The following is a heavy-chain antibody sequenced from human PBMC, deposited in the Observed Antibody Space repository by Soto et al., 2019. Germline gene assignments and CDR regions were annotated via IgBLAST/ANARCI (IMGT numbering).Heavy chain of an antibody. V-gene: IGHV4-59*01. Sequence: SETLSLTCTISGGSISVCYWSWIRQSPGQRLEWIGYIYDSGSPYYNPSLKTRVTIAADSSKNQISLKLTSATAADTAVYYCARGVGSSPPRYWGRGTLVTGSS. D-gene: IGHD3-9*01. CDR1: GGSISVCY. J-gene: IGHJ4*02. CDR2: IYDSGSP. CDR3: ARGVGSSPPRY.